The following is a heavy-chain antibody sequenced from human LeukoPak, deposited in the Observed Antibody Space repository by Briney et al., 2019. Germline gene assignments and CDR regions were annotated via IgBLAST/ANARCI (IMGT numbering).Heavy chain of an antibody. V-gene: IGHV1-2*06. CDR3: ARDYCSSTSCLFDY. Sequence: ASVKVSCKGSGYTFTNYAVHWVRQAPGQGLEWMGRINPNSGDTNYAQKFQGRVTMTRDTSISTAYMDLSRLRSDDTAVYYCARDYCSSTSCLFDYWGQGTLVTVSS. J-gene: IGHJ4*02. D-gene: IGHD2-2*01. CDR2: INPNSGDT. CDR1: GYTFTNYA.